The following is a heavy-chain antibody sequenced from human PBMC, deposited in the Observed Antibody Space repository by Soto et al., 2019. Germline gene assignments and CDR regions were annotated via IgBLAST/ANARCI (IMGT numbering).Heavy chain of an antibody. CDR2: ISYDGSNK. CDR3: AKDYSSSWYLLYYFDY. V-gene: IGHV3-30*18. D-gene: IGHD6-13*01. Sequence: PGGSLRLSCAASGFTFSSYGMHWVRQAPGKGLEWVAVISYDGSNKYYADSVKGRFTISRDNSKNTLYLQMNSLRAEDTAVYYCAKDYSSSWYLLYYFDYWGQGTRVTVSS. J-gene: IGHJ4*02. CDR1: GFTFSSYG.